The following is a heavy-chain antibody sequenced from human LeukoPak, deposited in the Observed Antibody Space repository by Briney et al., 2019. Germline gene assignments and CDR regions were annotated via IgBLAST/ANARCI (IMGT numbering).Heavy chain of an antibody. V-gene: IGHV3-48*01. CDR3: ARVALTGLYYFDY. D-gene: IGHD7-27*01. CDR2: ISSSGRTI. Sequence: GGSLRLSCAGSGFSFNTYRMNWIRQAPGKGLEWISYISSSGRTIYYADSVKGRFTISRDNAKNSLYLQMSSLRAEDTAVYYCARVALTGLYYFDYWGQGTLVTVSS. CDR1: GFSFNTYR. J-gene: IGHJ4*02.